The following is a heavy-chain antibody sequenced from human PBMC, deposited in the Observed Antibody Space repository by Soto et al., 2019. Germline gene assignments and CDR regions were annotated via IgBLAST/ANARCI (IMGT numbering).Heavy chain of an antibody. J-gene: IGHJ4*01. CDR1: GGSISRGGYS. V-gene: IGHV4-30-2*01. CDR2: IYHSGST. CDR3: ARGLDYSCSFDY. D-gene: IGHD6-13*01. Sequence: SETLSLTCVVSGGSISRGGYSWSWIRQPPGKGLEWIGYIYHSGSTYYNPSLKSRVTISVDRSKNQFSLKLSSVTAADTAVYYCARGLDYSCSFDYWGHGTLFTVS.